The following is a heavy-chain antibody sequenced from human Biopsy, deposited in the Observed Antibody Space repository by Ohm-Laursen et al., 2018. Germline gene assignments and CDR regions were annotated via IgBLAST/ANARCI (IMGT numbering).Heavy chain of an antibody. D-gene: IGHD2/OR15-2a*01. V-gene: IGHV1-69*01. CDR1: GGTFSSSA. Sequence: SSVKVSCKASGGTFSSSAITWVRQAPGQGLEWMGGIIGIFRTAHYAQKFQGRVTITADEFMSTAYMELSSLRSEDTAVYYCARVFCTSTTCYGLLDNWGQGTVVTVSS. J-gene: IGHJ4*02. CDR3: ARVFCTSTTCYGLLDN. CDR2: IIGIFRTA.